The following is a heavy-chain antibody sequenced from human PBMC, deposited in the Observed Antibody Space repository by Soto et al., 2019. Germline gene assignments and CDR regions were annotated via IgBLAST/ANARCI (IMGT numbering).Heavy chain of an antibody. CDR1: GGTFSSYA. J-gene: IGHJ6*02. D-gene: IGHD3-10*01. V-gene: IGHV1-69*13. CDR2: IIPIFGTA. CDR3: ARDMVRGVITYYYGMDV. Sequence: SVKVSCKASGGTFSSYAISWVRQAPGQGLEWMGGIIPIFGTANYAQKFQGRVTITADESTSTAYMELSSLRSEDTAVYYCARDMVRGVITYYYGMDVWGQGTTVTVSS.